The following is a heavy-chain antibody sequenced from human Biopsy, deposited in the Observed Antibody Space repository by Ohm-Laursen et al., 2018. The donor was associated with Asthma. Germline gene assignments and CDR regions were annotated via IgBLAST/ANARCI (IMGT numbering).Heavy chain of an antibody. J-gene: IGHJ6*02. Sequence: SSVKVSCKASGYSFTDYHLHWVRQAPGQGLEWMGRITPESGGTTYAQKFQGRVTMTRDRSMSTAYMELNRLRSEDSAVYYCAREVSTVDYGYYYFAMDVWGQGTTVTVSS. CDR3: AREVSTVDYGYYYFAMDV. CDR1: GYSFTDYH. CDR2: ITPESGGT. D-gene: IGHD4-17*01. V-gene: IGHV1-2*06.